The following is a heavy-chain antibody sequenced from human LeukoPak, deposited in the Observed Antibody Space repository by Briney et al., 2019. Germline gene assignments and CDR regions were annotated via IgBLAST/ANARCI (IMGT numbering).Heavy chain of an antibody. CDR3: ARAKGNYYGSGSYFNY. CDR2: ISSNGGIR. J-gene: IGHJ4*02. V-gene: IGHV3-64*01. CDR1: GFTFSSYA. Sequence: GGSLRLSFAASGFTFSSYARHWVRQSPAKGLEFVSAISSNGGIRYYANSVNGRFTISRDNSKKTLYLQMGSLRAEDMAVYYCARAKGNYYGSGSYFNYWGQGTLVTVSS. D-gene: IGHD3-10*01.